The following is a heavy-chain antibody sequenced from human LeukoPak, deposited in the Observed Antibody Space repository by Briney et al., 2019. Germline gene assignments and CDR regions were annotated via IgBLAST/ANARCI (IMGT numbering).Heavy chain of an antibody. CDR3: ARFGPIYGSGSTLYDP. D-gene: IGHD3-10*01. V-gene: IGHV1-69*06. Sequence: GSSVKVSCKASGGTFSSYAISWVQQAPGQGLEWMGGIIPIFGTANYAQKFQGRVTITADKSTSTAYMELSSLRSEDTAVYYCARFGPIYGSGSTLYDPWGQGTLVTVSS. CDR1: GGTFSSYA. J-gene: IGHJ5*02. CDR2: IIPIFGTA.